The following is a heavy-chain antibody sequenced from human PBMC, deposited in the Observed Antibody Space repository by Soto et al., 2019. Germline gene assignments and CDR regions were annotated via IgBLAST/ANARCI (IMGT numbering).Heavy chain of an antibody. CDR1: GFTFSTYA. D-gene: IGHD2-2*01. V-gene: IGHV3-21*01. J-gene: IGHJ3*01. CDR2: ISSSSSYI. Sequence: PGGSLRLSCAASGFTFSTYAMAWVRQAPGKGLEWVSSISSSSSYIYYADSVKGRFTISRDNAKNSLYLQMNSLRAEDTAVYYCARDPPPIVVVSWGQGTMVTVSS. CDR3: ARDPPPIVVVS.